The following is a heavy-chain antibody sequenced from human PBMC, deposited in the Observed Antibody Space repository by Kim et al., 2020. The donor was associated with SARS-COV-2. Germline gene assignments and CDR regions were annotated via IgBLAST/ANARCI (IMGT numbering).Heavy chain of an antibody. Sequence: GGSLRLSCAASGFTFNSYGMHWVRQAPGKGLEWVAVISYDGSNKNYADSVKGRFTISRDNSKNTLYLQMNSLRAEDTAVYYCARERLLGYSRGWLYYYYGMAVWGQGTTVTVSS. CDR2: ISYDGSNK. J-gene: IGHJ6*02. CDR3: ARERLLGYSRGWLYYYYGMAV. CDR1: GFTFNSYG. D-gene: IGHD6-19*01. V-gene: IGHV3-33*05.